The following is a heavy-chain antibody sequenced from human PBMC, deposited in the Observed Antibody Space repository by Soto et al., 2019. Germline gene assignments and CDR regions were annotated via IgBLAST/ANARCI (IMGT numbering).Heavy chain of an antibody. CDR3: ARPALYSSSWYGAFDI. Sequence: GESLKLSCKGSGYSFSAYYIAWVRQMPGKGLEWMGIIYPGDSETRYSPSFQGQVTISADKSISTAYLRLSSLKASDTAMYYCARPALYSSSWYGAFDIWGQGTVVTVSS. J-gene: IGHJ3*02. V-gene: IGHV5-51*01. CDR1: GYSFSAYY. CDR2: IYPGDSET. D-gene: IGHD6-13*01.